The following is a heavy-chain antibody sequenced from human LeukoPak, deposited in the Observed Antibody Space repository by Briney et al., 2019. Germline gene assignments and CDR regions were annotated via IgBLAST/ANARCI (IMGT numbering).Heavy chain of an antibody. J-gene: IGHJ4*02. V-gene: IGHV5-51*01. CDR3: ARMIGLGEVSPYFDY. CDR1: GYSFTTYW. D-gene: IGHD3-16*02. CDR2: IYPRDSDI. Sequence: GESLKISCKGSGYSFTTYWIAWVRQMPGKGLEWMGIIYPRDSDIRYSPPFQGQVTISADKSISTAYLQWNSLKASDTAMYYCARMIGLGEVSPYFDYWGQGSLVTVSS.